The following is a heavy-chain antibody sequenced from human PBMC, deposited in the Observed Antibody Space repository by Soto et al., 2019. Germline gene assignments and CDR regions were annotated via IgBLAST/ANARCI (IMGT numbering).Heavy chain of an antibody. Sequence: GGSLSLSCAASGFPFSSYSMSWVRQAPGKGLEWVSAISGSGGSTYYADSVKGRFTISRDNSKNTLYLQMNSLRAEDTAVYYCAKESIVWSLPSYYYYGMDVWGQGTTVTVSS. CDR1: GFPFSSYS. CDR2: ISGSGGST. D-gene: IGHD3-10*01. J-gene: IGHJ6*02. CDR3: AKESIVWSLPSYYYYGMDV. V-gene: IGHV3-23*01.